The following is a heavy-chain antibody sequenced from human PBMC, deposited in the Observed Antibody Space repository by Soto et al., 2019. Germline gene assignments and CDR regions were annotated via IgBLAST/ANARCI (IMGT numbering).Heavy chain of an antibody. D-gene: IGHD3-10*01. CDR1: GVALTTNA. V-gene: IGHV1-8*01. CDR2: INPNSGNI. CDR3: ARGRASGSYNLLDY. J-gene: IGHJ4*02. Sequence: SVKPSCKASGVALTTNARNWVRQATGHGLEWMGWINPNSGNIGYEQRFQGRVTMTRDTAIRTAYMEVSSLRSDDTAVYYCARGRASGSYNLLDYWGKGTLVTVSS.